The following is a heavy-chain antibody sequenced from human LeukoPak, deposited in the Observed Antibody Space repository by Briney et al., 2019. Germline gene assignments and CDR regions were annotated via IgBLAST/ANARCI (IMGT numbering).Heavy chain of an antibody. D-gene: IGHD4-17*01. V-gene: IGHV1-2*02. CDR3: ARGIDYGDYVGWFDP. J-gene: IGHJ5*02. Sequence: ASVKVSCKASGYTFTGYYMHWVRQAPGQGLEWMGWINPNSGGTNYAQKFQGRVTMTRDTSISTAYMELSRLRSDDTAVYYCARGIDYGDYVGWFDPWGREPWSPSPQ. CDR2: INPNSGGT. CDR1: GYTFTGYY.